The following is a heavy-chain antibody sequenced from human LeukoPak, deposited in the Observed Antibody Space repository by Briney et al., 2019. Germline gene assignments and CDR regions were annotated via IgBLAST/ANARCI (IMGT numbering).Heavy chain of an antibody. V-gene: IGHV4-59*08. CDR1: GDSIDPYS. J-gene: IGHJ4*02. Sequence: PSETLSLTCSISGDSIDPYSWSWIRQPPGRGLEWVGYISHIGTIKYNTSLMSRVSMGLDKPNSEFSLSLRSVSATDTALYFCARHQGSTVFNYWGRGVPVIVSS. CDR2: ISHIGTI. CDR3: ARHQGSTVFNY. D-gene: IGHD2/OR15-2a*01.